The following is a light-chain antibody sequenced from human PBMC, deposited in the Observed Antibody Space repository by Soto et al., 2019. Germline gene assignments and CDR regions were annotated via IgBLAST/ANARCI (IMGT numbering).Light chain of an antibody. CDR2: WVS. CDR1: QTVLSSSNNKNY. CDR3: QQYNSSRT. Sequence: VTIAAPAPRAAPLGGRATNSCNTCQTVLSSSNNKNYLAWYQQKPGQPPKLLICWVSTWESGVPARFSGSGSGTDFTLTISSLQPEDVAIYYCQQYNSSRTVGQGTKVDIK. V-gene: IGKV4-1*01. J-gene: IGKJ1*01.